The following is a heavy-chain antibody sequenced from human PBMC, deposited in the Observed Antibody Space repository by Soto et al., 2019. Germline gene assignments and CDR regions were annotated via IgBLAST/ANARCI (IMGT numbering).Heavy chain of an antibody. CDR3: XXTXYGDNVDY. Sequence: QVQLVQSGAEVKKPGASVKVSCKASGYTFTSYDINWVRQATGQGLEWMGWMNPNSGNTGYAQKFQGRVTMTRKTSIXXXXXXXXXXXXXXTAXXXXXXTXYGDNVDYWGQGTLVTVSS. V-gene: IGHV1-8*01. D-gene: IGHD4-17*01. CDR1: GYTFTSYD. J-gene: IGHJ4*02. CDR2: MNPNSGNT.